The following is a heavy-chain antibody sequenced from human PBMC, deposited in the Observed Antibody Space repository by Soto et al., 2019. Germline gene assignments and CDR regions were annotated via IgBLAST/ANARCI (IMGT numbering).Heavy chain of an antibody. V-gene: IGHV4-39*07. CDR3: ARFQSYGSGSYYGPGYFDY. CDR2: IYYSGST. J-gene: IGHJ4*02. CDR1: GGSISSSSYY. Sequence: PSETLSLTCTVSGGSISSSSYYWGWIRQPPGKGLEWIGSIYYSGSTYYNPSLKSRVTISVDTSKNQFSLKLNSVTAADTAVYYCARFQSYGSGSYYGPGYFDYWGQGTLVTVSS. D-gene: IGHD3-10*01.